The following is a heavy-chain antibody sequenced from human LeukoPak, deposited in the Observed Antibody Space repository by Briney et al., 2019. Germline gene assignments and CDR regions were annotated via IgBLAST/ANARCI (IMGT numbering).Heavy chain of an antibody. CDR3: VRARGGDYVGH. J-gene: IGHJ5*02. D-gene: IGHD4-17*01. V-gene: IGHV3-48*03. CDR1: GFTFRSYE. CDR2: ISSSGSTI. Sequence: PGGSLRLSCAASGFTFRSYEMNWIRQAPGKGLEWVSYISSSGSTIYYADSLKGRFTISRDNAKNSLYLQMNSLRAEDTAVYYCVRARGGDYVGHWGQGTLVTVSS.